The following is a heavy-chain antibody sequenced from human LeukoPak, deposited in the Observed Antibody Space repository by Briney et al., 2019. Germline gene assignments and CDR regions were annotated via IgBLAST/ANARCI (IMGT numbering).Heavy chain of an antibody. Sequence: SETLSLTCTVSGGSISSGSYYWSWIRQPAGTGLEWIGRIYTSGSTNYNPSLKSRVTISVDTSKNQFSLKLSSVTAADTAVYYCARAEYYYDSSGYRDWFDPWGQGTLVTVSS. V-gene: IGHV4-61*02. CDR2: IYTSGST. CDR3: ARAEYYYDSSGYRDWFDP. J-gene: IGHJ5*02. CDR1: GGSISSGSYY. D-gene: IGHD3-22*01.